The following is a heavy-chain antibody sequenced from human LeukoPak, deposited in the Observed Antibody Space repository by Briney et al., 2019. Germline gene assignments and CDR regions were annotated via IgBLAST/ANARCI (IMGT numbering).Heavy chain of an antibody. Sequence: GGSLRLSCAASGFTFSDYYMSWIRQAPGKGLERVSYISSSGSTIYYADSVKGRFTISRDNAKNSLYLQMNSLRAEDTAVYYCARAAPTYCSGGSCYSDAFNIWGQGTMVTVSS. J-gene: IGHJ3*02. CDR1: GFTFSDYY. CDR3: ARAAPTYCSGGSCYSDAFNI. D-gene: IGHD2-15*01. V-gene: IGHV3-11*01. CDR2: ISSSGSTI.